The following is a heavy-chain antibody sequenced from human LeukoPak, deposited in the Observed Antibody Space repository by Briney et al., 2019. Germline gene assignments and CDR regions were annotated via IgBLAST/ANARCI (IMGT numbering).Heavy chain of an antibody. D-gene: IGHD3-3*01. CDR3: ARFGGHTVDPDY. V-gene: IGHV3-21*01. CDR2: ISSSSSYI. Sequence: GGSLRLSCAASGFTFSSYSMNWVRQAPGKGLEWVSSISSSSSYIYYADSVKGRFTISRDNAKNSLYLQMNSLRAEDTAVYYCARFGGHTVDPDYWGQGTLVTVSS. J-gene: IGHJ4*02. CDR1: GFTFSSYS.